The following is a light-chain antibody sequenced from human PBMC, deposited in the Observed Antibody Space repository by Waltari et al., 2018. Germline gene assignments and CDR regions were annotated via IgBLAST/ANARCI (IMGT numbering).Light chain of an antibody. CDR2: DVT. CDR3: YSYAGSYTWV. V-gene: IGLV2-11*01. J-gene: IGLJ3*02. CDR1: SSDVGNYDS. Sequence: QSALTQPRSVSGSPGQSVTISCTGTSSDVGNYDSVSCYQQHPGKAPQLLIYDVTKRPPGVPDRFSGPKSGNTASLTISGLQAEDEADYYCYSYAGSYTWVFGGGTKLTVL.